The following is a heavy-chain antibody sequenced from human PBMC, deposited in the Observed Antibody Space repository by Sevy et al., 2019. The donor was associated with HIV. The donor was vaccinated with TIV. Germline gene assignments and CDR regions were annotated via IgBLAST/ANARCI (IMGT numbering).Heavy chain of an antibody. CDR3: AKDINRGCDGVNCYSYYYYFYGLDV. J-gene: IGHJ6*02. CDR1: GFPFNDHA. Sequence: GGSLRLSCAASGFPFNDHAMHWVRQVPGMGLVCVSGISWNSRNIGYADSVKGRFTISRDNARHFVYLEMNSLRPEDTAFYYCAKDINRGCDGVNCYSYYYYFYGLDVWGQGTTVTVSS. D-gene: IGHD2-21*01. CDR2: ISWNSRNI. V-gene: IGHV3-9*01.